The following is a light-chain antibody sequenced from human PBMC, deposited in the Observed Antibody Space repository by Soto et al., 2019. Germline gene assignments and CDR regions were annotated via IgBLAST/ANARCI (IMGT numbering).Light chain of an antibody. Sequence: EIVLTQSPGTLFLSPGERATLSCRASQSVSSSYLAWYQQKPGQAPKLLIYGASSRATGIPDRFSGSGSGTDFTLTISRLEPEDFAVYYCQQYGSSPRFGGGTKV. CDR2: GAS. CDR3: QQYGSSPR. V-gene: IGKV3-20*01. J-gene: IGKJ4*01. CDR1: QSVSSSY.